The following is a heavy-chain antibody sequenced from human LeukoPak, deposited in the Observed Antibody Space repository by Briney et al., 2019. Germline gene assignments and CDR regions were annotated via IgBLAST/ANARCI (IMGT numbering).Heavy chain of an antibody. V-gene: IGHV3-23*01. Sequence: GGSLSLSCAASGFTFDNYAMTWVRQAPGKGLEWIATISGSGGSTYYADSVKGRVTIFRDNSKNSLYLQMNSLRTEDTAVYYCARITVIRVAAMDVWGKGTTVTISS. CDR2: ISGSGGST. J-gene: IGHJ6*03. CDR3: ARITVIRVAAMDV. D-gene: IGHD3-10*01. CDR1: GFTFDNYA.